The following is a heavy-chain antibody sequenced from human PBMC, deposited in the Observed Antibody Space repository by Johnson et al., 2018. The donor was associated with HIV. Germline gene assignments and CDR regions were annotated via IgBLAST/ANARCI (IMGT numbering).Heavy chain of an antibody. V-gene: IGHV3-20*04. D-gene: IGHD3-22*01. Sequence: VQLVESGGGVVQPGRSLRLSCVVSGFTFDNYGMTWVRQAPGKGLEWVSDINWNGGSTGYADSVKGRFIISRDNAKNSLYLQMNSLRAEDTAWYYCARVVAFKVRDLYYYDSSGSNDAFDIWGQGTLVTVSS. J-gene: IGHJ3*02. CDR2: INWNGGST. CDR1: GFTFDNYG. CDR3: ARVVAFKVRDLYYYDSSGSNDAFDI.